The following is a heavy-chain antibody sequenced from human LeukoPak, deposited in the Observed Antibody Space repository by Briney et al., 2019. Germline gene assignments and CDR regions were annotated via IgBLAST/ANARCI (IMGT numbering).Heavy chain of an antibody. CDR2: ISAYNGNT. CDR3: ASPKGYSYGLDDAFDI. Sequence: ASVKLSCKASGYTFTSYGISWVRQAPGQGLEGMGWISAYNGNTNYAQKLQRRVTMTTDTSTSTAYMALRSLRSDDTAVYYCASPKGYSYGLDDAFDIWGQGTMVTVSS. CDR1: GYTFTSYG. J-gene: IGHJ3*02. D-gene: IGHD5-18*01. V-gene: IGHV1-18*01.